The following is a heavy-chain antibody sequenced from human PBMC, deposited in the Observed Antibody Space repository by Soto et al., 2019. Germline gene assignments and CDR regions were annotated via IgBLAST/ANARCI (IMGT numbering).Heavy chain of an antibody. V-gene: IGHV1-18*01. CDR2: ISGYNDKT. Sequence: QVQLVQSGPEVKKSGASVKVSCKASGYTFTNYGISWVRQAPGQGLEWMGWISGYNDKTKYAQKFQGRVTMTTDTSTSTAYMELWTLRSDDTALYYCARTFDYLDYWGQGTLVTVSS. J-gene: IGHJ4*02. CDR3: ARTFDYLDY. CDR1: GYTFTNYG.